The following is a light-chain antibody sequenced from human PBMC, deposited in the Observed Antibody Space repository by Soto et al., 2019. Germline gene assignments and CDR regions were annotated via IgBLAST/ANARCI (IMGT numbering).Light chain of an antibody. CDR3: QQSDSMPWT. CDR2: AAS. J-gene: IGKJ1*01. CDR1: QSISGY. V-gene: IGKV1-39*01. Sequence: DIQMTQSPSSLSASVGDRVTITCRASQSISGYLNWYQKKSGQAPRLLMYAASSLQSGVPSRFSGSGSGTDFTLNISSLQPEDSATYYCQQSDSMPWTFGPGTKVEIK.